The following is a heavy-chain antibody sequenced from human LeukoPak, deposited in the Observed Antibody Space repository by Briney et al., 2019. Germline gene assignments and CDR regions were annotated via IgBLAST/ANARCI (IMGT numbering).Heavy chain of an antibody. Sequence: SETLSLTCTVSGGSISSSSYYWGWIRQLPGKGLEWIGSIYYSGSTYYNPSLKSRVTISVDTSKNQFSLKLSSVTAADTAVYYCARDLSVDIVASEWGAFDIWGQGTMVTVSS. J-gene: IGHJ3*02. CDR2: IYYSGST. V-gene: IGHV4-39*07. D-gene: IGHD5-12*01. CDR1: GGSISSSSYY. CDR3: ARDLSVDIVASEWGAFDI.